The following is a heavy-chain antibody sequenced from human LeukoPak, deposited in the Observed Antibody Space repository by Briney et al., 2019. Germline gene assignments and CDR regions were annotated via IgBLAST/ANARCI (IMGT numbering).Heavy chain of an antibody. CDR2: IWYDGSNK. V-gene: IGHV3-33*01. CDR3: ARGKVAPIRYYYGMDV. D-gene: IGHD5-24*01. Sequence: PGGSLRLSCAASGFTFSSYGMHWVRQAPGKGLEWVAVIWYDGSNKYYADSVKGRFTISRDNSKNTLYLQMNSLRAEDTAVYYCARGKVAPIRYYYGMDVWGQGTTVTVSS. CDR1: GFTFSSYG. J-gene: IGHJ6*02.